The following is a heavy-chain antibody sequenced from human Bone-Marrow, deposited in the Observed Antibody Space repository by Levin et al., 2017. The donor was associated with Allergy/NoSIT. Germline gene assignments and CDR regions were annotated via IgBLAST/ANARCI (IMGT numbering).Heavy chain of an antibody. J-gene: IGHJ4*02. CDR2: IIPTLGTP. CDR1: GGIFNNNA. CDR3: ASGDSGPGGGDF. Sequence: SVKVSCKASGGIFNNNAFSWVRQAPGQGLEWMGGIIPTLGTPNYAQKFQGRATISADESTSTAYMELRSLKSDDTAVYYCASGDSGPGGGDFWGQGTLVTVSS. D-gene: IGHD3-10*01. V-gene: IGHV1-69*13.